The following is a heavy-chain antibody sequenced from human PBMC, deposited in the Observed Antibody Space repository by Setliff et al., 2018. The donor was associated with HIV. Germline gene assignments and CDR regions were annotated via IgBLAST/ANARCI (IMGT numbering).Heavy chain of an antibody. D-gene: IGHD3-22*01. V-gene: IGHV3-21*01. CDR1: GVTFTSYY. CDR3: ARDHRPYFYDKAWFDP. J-gene: IGHJ5*02. Sequence: GGSLRLSCAASGVTFTSYYMNWVRQAPGKGLEWVSSISGSGDHRYYTDSVKGRFTISRDNAKNSLYLQMNSLRAEDTAVYYCARDHRPYFYDKAWFDPWGQGTLVTVSS. CDR2: ISGSGDHR.